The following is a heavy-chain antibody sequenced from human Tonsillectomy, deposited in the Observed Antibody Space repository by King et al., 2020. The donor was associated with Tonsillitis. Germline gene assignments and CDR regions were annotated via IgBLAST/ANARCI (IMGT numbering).Heavy chain of an antibody. V-gene: IGHV3-33*05. J-gene: IGHJ4*02. D-gene: IGHD5-24*01. CDR3: ASYGSDGYNQYYFDY. CDR2: ISYDGSNK. CDR1: GFTFSSYG. Sequence: QVQLVESGGGVVQPGRSLRLSCAASGFTFSSYGMHWVRQAPGKGLEWVAVISYDGSNKYYADSVKGRFTISRDNSKNTLYLQMNSLRAEDTAVYYCASYGSDGYNQYYFDYWGQGTLVTVSS.